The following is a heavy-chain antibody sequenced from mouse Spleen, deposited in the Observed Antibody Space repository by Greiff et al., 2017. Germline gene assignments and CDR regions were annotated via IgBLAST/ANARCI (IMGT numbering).Heavy chain of an antibody. Sequence: VQLKESGPELVKPGASVKIPCKASGYTFTDYNMDWVKQSHGKSLEWIGDINPNNGGTIYNQKFKGKATLTVDKSSSTAYMELRSLTSEDTAVYYCATITTVVATDAMDYWGQGTSVTVSS. D-gene: IGHD1-1*01. CDR3: ATITTVVATDAMDY. CDR2: INPNNGGT. J-gene: IGHJ4*01. CDR1: GYTFTDYN. V-gene: IGHV1-18*01.